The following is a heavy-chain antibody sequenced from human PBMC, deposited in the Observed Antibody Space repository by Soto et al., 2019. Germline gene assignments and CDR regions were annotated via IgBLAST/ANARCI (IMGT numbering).Heavy chain of an antibody. V-gene: IGHV1-2*02. J-gene: IGHJ5*02. CDR1: GYTFTGYY. CDR2: INPNTGGT. CDR3: AKAGLYNWFDP. Sequence: ASVKVSCKASGYTFTGYYLHWVRQAPGQGLEWMGWINPNTGGTSYAQNFQGRVTMTRATSISTAYMELSRLRSDDTAVYYCAKAGLYNWFDPWGQGTLVTVSS.